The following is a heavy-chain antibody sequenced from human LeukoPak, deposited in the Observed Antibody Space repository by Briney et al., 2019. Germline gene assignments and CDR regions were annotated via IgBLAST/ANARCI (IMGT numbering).Heavy chain of an antibody. Sequence: ASVKVSCKASGYTFTGYYMHWVRQGPGQGLEWMGWINPNSGDTNYAQKLQGRVTMTSDTSTSTAYMELRSLTSDDTAVYYCARGSSYGFSMGYWGQGTLVAVSS. CDR3: ARGSSYGFSMGY. CDR2: INPNSGDT. D-gene: IGHD5-18*01. J-gene: IGHJ4*02. V-gene: IGHV1-2*02. CDR1: GYTFTGYY.